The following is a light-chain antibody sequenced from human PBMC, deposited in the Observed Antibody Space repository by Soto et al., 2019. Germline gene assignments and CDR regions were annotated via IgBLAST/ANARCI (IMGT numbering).Light chain of an antibody. Sequence: DIQLTQSPSLLSASIGDRVTITCVASHDISTFLAWYQQKPGKAPKLLIYEASTSQSGVPSRFSGSGSGTEFTITISGLLPEDFASYHCQQLYTLPFTFGQGTRLEIK. CDR2: EAS. CDR3: QQLYTLPFT. CDR1: HDISTF. J-gene: IGKJ5*01. V-gene: IGKV1-9*01.